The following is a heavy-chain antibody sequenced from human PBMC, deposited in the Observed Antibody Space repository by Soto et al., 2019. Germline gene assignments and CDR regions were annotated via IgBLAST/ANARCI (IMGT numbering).Heavy chain of an antibody. J-gene: IGHJ4*02. CDR2: INTDGTTT. V-gene: IGHV3-74*01. D-gene: IGHD3-3*01. Sequence: EVQLVESGGDLVQPGGSLRLSCAASGFTFSNYWMQWVRQAPGKGLMWVSRINTDGTTTSHADSVKGRFTISRDNAKNTLYLDMNSLRAEDTAVYYCARGGLEPVDYWGQGTLVTVSS. CDR1: GFTFSNYW. CDR3: ARGGLEPVDY.